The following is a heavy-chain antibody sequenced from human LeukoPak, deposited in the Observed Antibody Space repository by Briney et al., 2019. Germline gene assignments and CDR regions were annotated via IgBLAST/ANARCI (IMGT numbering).Heavy chain of an antibody. J-gene: IGHJ3*02. V-gene: IGHV4-34*01. CDR3: AGNDSDDAFDI. CDR2: INHSGST. CDR1: GGSFSGYY. D-gene: IGHD3-22*01. Sequence: SETLSLTCAVSGGSFSGYYWSWIRQPPGKGLEWIGEINHSGSTNDNPSLKSRVTMSLDTSKKQFSLKLSSVTAADTAVYYCAGNDSDDAFDIWGQGTMVTVSS.